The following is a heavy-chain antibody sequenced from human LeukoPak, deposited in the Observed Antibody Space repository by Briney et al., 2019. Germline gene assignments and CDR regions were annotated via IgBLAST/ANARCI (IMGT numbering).Heavy chain of an antibody. D-gene: IGHD5-24*01. V-gene: IGHV3-21*01. CDR1: GFTFSSYS. CDR2: ISSGSIYI. CDR3: ARAANDGYNTILDY. Sequence: PGGSLRLSCAASGFTFSSYSMNWVRQAPGKGLEWVSSISSGSIYIYYADSVKGRFTISRDNAKNSLYLQMSSLRAEDTVVYYCARAANDGYNTILDYWGRGTLGTVSS. J-gene: IGHJ4*02.